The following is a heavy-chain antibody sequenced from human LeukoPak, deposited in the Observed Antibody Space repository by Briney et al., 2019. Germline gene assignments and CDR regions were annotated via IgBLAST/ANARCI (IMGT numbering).Heavy chain of an antibody. CDR3: ARSKRICSGGSCYRSPEYYYYGMDV. V-gene: IGHV1-18*01. CDR2: ISAYYGNT. Sequence: ASVKVSCKASGYTFTSYGISWVRQAPGQGLEWMGWISAYYGNTNYAQKLQGRVTMTTDTSTSTAYVELRSLRSDDTAVYYCARSKRICSGGSCYRSPEYYYYGMDVWGQGTTVTVSS. J-gene: IGHJ6*02. D-gene: IGHD2-15*01. CDR1: GYTFTSYG.